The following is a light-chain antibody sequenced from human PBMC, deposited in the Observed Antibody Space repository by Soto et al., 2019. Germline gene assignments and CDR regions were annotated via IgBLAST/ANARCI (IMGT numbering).Light chain of an antibody. CDR3: SSYSGTNYHYV. J-gene: IGLJ1*01. Sequence: QSVLTQPPSASGSFGQSVTISCTGTSSDVGGYNYVSWYRQHPGKAPKLMIYEVSERPSGVPDRFSGSKSGNTASLTVSGLQADDKADYYCSSYSGTNYHYVFGTGTKVTVL. V-gene: IGLV2-8*01. CDR1: SSDVGGYNY. CDR2: EVS.